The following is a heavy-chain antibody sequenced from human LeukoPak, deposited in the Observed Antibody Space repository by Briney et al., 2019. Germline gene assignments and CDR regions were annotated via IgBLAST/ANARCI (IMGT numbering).Heavy chain of an antibody. Sequence: SVKVSCKASGFTFSTSAMQWVRQARGQRLEWMGWIVVGSGYTSYAQKFQQRVTITRDMSTSTAYMELSSLRSEDTAVYYCAAGSGWYSPDYWGQGTLVTVSS. D-gene: IGHD6-19*01. V-gene: IGHV1-58*02. J-gene: IGHJ4*02. CDR1: GFTFSTSA. CDR2: IVVGSGYT. CDR3: AAGSGWYSPDY.